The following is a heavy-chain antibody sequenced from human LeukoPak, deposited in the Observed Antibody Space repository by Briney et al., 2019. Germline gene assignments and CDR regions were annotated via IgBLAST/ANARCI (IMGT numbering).Heavy chain of an antibody. CDR1: GYTFTGYY. Sequence: APVKVSCKASGYTFTGYYMHWVRQAPGQGLEWMGWINPNSGGTNYAQKFQGRVTMTRDTSISTAYMELSRLRSDDTAVYYCARGGEDYYDSSGYCLDYWGQGTLVTVSS. V-gene: IGHV1-2*02. J-gene: IGHJ4*02. CDR3: ARGGEDYYDSSGYCLDY. CDR2: INPNSGGT. D-gene: IGHD3-22*01.